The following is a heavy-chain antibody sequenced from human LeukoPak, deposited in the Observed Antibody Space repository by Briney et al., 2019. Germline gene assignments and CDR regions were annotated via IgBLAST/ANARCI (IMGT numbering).Heavy chain of an antibody. CDR3: ARELTRIAVAVTGFDY. CDR1: GFTFSSYS. D-gene: IGHD6-19*01. CDR2: ISSSSSYI. Sequence: GGSLRLACAASGFTFSSYSMNWVRQAPGKGPEWVSSISSSSSYIYYADSVKGRFTISRDNAKNSLYLQMNSLRAEDTAVYYCARELTRIAVAVTGFDYWGQGTLVTVSS. V-gene: IGHV3-21*01. J-gene: IGHJ4*02.